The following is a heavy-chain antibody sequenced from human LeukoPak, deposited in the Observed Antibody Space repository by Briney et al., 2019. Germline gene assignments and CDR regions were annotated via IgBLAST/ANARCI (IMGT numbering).Heavy chain of an antibody. CDR1: GFTFSSYG. D-gene: IGHD3-22*01. Sequence: QSGGSLRLSCAASGFTFSSYGMHWARQAPGKGLEWVAVISYDGSNKYYADSVKGRFTISRDNSKNTLYLQMNSLRAEDTAVYYCAKDLEKYYYDSSGYPLDYWGQGTLVTVSS. CDR3: AKDLEKYYYDSSGYPLDY. CDR2: ISYDGSNK. V-gene: IGHV3-30*18. J-gene: IGHJ4*02.